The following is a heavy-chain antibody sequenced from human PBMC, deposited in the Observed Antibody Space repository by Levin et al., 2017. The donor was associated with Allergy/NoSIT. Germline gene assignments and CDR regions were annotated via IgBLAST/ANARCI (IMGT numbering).Heavy chain of an antibody. CDR2: ISWNSGSI. CDR3: AKGRDNGYCSSTSCYTVFHYGMDV. CDR1: GFTFDDYA. Sequence: GGSLRLSCAASGFTFDDYAMHWVRQAPGKGLEWVSGISWNSGSIGYADSVKGRFTISRDNAKNSLYLQMNSLRAEDTALYYCAKGRDNGYCSSTSCYTVFHYGMDVWGQGTTVTVSS. D-gene: IGHD2-2*02. V-gene: IGHV3-9*01. J-gene: IGHJ6*02.